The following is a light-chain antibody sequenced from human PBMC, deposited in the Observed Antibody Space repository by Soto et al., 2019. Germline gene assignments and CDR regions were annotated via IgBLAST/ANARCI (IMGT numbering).Light chain of an antibody. V-gene: IGKV3-15*01. J-gene: IGKJ4*01. Sequence: EILMTQSPDTLSVSQGERVTLSCRASRTVSNILAWYQHKPGQAPRLLISGASTGATGIPPRFRGSGSGTEFTLTVDTLQSEDIAIYYCQQYYHWPVTFGGGTKVDI. CDR2: GAS. CDR1: RTVSNI. CDR3: QQYYHWPVT.